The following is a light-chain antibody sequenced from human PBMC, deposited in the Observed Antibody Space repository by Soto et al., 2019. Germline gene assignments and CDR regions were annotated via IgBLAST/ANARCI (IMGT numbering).Light chain of an antibody. CDR1: QHITND. Sequence: DIQMTQSPSSLSASVGDTVTITCRASQHITNDCAWYQQKAGRAPKCLILLASRLQTGVPSRFSGSGSGIEFTLTISSPQPEDFATYYCLHHNGYPPVFGQGTKVEIK. CDR2: LAS. CDR3: LHHNGYPPV. V-gene: IGKV1-17*01. J-gene: IGKJ2*01.